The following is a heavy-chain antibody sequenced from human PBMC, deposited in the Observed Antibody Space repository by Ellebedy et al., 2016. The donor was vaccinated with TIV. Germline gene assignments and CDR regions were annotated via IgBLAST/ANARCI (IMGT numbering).Heavy chain of an antibody. D-gene: IGHD6-19*01. Sequence: ASVKVSCKASGYTFTNYGISWVRQAPGQGLEWMGWISGYNGNTHYAQKLQGRVTMTTDTSTSTAYMELRSLRSDDTAIYFCARGTPGIAVTGPRGRRFDYWGQGTLVSVSS. V-gene: IGHV1-18*04. CDR1: GYTFTNYG. J-gene: IGHJ4*02. CDR3: ARGTPGIAVTGPRGRRFDY. CDR2: ISGYNGNT.